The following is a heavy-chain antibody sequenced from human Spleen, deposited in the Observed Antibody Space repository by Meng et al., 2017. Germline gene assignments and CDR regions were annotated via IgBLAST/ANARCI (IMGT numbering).Heavy chain of an antibody. CDR2: IYYNGKT. D-gene: IGHD1-26*01. V-gene: IGHV4-61*03. CDR1: GGSVSSGGYY. CDR3: ARDNVGRGFDS. Sequence: QGQMQDPGPGLLRPSETLSLTCTVAGGSVSSGGYYWSWIRQPPGKGLEWIGYIYYNGKTKYNPSLKSRVTISEDTSKNRFSLRLASMTAADTAVYYCARDNVGRGFDSWGQGTLVTVSS. J-gene: IGHJ4*02.